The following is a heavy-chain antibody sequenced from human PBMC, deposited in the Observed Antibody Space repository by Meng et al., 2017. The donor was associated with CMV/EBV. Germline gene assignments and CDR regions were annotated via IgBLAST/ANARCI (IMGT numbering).Heavy chain of an antibody. CDR3: ARGSGAGTTWSYFDY. D-gene: IGHD1-7*01. CDR2: IIPIFGTA. J-gene: IGHJ4*02. Sequence: LGESGLGVQRPGSPVKDSCKAAGGPFSCYAIGWMRQAPGQGLEWMGGIIPIFGTANYAQKFQGRVTITADESTSTAYMELSSLRSEDTAVYYCARGSGAGTTWSYFDYWGQGTLVTVSS. CDR1: GGPFSCYA. V-gene: IGHV1-69*13.